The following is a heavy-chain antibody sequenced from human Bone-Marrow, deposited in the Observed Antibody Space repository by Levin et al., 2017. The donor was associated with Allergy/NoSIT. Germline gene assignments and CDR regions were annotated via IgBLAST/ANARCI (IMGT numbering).Heavy chain of an antibody. D-gene: IGHD2-2*01. CDR3: ARHNLVVGPAAISPLDF. V-gene: IGHV4-39*01. CDR2: IYNRATT. Sequence: SETLSLTCTVSGDSTSSSSHYWGWIRQTPGKGLEWIGSIYNRATTFYNPSLKNRVTISVDTSKNQVSLKLTSVTAADSAVYYCARHNLVVGPAAISPLDFWGQGSLVSVS. J-gene: IGHJ4*02. CDR1: GDSTSSSSHY.